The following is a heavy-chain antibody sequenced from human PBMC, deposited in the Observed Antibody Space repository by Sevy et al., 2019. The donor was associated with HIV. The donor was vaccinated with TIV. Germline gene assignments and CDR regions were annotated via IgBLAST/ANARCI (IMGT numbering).Heavy chain of an antibody. CDR3: AKNTAAVGTGGFDY. D-gene: IGHD6-13*01. CDR1: GFTFSYYG. J-gene: IGHJ4*02. CDR2: ISYDAINK. Sequence: GGSLRLSCAASGFTFSYYGMHWVRQAPGKGLEWVTFISYDAINKYYADSVKGRFTISRDNSENTLYLQMNSLRPEDTALYYCAKNTAAVGTGGFDYWGQGTLVTVSS. V-gene: IGHV3-30*02.